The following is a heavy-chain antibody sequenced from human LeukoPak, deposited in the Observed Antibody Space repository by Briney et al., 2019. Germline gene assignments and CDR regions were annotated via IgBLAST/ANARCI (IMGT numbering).Heavy chain of an antibody. J-gene: IGHJ4*02. Sequence: GGSLRLSCAASGFTFSSYEMNWVRQAPGKGLEWVSYISSSGSTIYYADSVKGRFTISRDNAKNSLYLQMNSLRAEDTAVYYCARDGTYYYDSSGEGYWGRGTLVTVSS. CDR2: ISSSGSTI. V-gene: IGHV3-48*03. CDR3: ARDGTYYYDSSGEGY. D-gene: IGHD3-22*01. CDR1: GFTFSSYE.